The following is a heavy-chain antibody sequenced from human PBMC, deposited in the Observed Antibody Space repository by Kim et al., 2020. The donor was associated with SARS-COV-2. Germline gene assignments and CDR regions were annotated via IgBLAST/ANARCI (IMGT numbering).Heavy chain of an antibody. CDR3: ARLAPIAVAGTGVDY. CDR2: IYYSGST. V-gene: IGHV4-39*01. D-gene: IGHD6-19*01. J-gene: IGHJ4*02. Sequence: SETLSLTCTVSGGSISSSSYYWGWIRQPPGKGLEWIGSIYYSGSTYYNPSLKSRVTISVDTSKNQFSLKLSSVTAADTAVYYCARLAPIAVAGTGVDYWGQGTLVTVSS. CDR1: GGSISSSSYY.